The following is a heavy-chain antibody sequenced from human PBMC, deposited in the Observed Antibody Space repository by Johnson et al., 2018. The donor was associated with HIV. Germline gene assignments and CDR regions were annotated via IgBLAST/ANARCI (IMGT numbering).Heavy chain of an antibody. Sequence: VQLVESGGGLVQPGGSLRLSCAGSGFTFSDYWMKWVRQAPGKGLEWVAKIKQDGSEKYYVDSVKGRFTISRDNAKNLLFLQMNSLRAEDTAVYYCGFDIWGQGTMVTVSS. J-gene: IGHJ3*02. CDR2: IKQDGSEK. CDR3: GFDI. V-gene: IGHV3-7*05. CDR1: GFTFSDYW.